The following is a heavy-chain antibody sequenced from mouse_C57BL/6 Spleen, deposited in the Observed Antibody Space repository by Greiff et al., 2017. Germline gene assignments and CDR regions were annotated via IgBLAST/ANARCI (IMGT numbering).Heavy chain of an antibody. Sequence: QVQLQQPGAELVMPGASVKLSCKASGYTFTSYWMHWVKQRPGQGLEWIGEIDPSDSYTNYNQKFKGKSILTVDKSSSTAYMQLSSLTSEDSAVYYCARGDSSGFAYWGQGTLVTVSA. V-gene: IGHV1-69*01. CDR3: ARGDSSGFAY. J-gene: IGHJ3*01. CDR2: IDPSDSYT. CDR1: GYTFTSYW. D-gene: IGHD3-2*02.